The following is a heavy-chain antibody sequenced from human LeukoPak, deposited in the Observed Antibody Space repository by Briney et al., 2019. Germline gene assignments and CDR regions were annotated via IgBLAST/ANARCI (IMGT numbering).Heavy chain of an antibody. CDR3: AREGATEYCSSTSCYGDWYFDL. D-gene: IGHD2-2*01. J-gene: IGHJ2*01. V-gene: IGHV4-59*01. CDR2: IYYSGST. Sequence: SETLSLTCTVSGGSISSYYWSWIRRPPGEGLEWIGCIYYSGSTNSNPSLKSRVTISVDTSKNQFSLKLSSVTAADTAVYYCAREGATEYCSSTSCYGDWYFDLWGRGTLVTVSS. CDR1: GGSISSYY.